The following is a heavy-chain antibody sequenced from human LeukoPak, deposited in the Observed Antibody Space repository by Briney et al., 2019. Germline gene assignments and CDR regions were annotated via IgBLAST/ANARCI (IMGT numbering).Heavy chain of an antibody. Sequence: GGSLRLSCAASGFTFSSYTMHWIRQAPGKGLEWVSSISGSNSYIFYADSVKGRFTVSRDNAKDSLYLQMNSLRAEDTAVYYCARAASGSHVSWGQGTLVTVSS. CDR3: ARAASGSHVS. D-gene: IGHD1-26*01. CDR2: ISGSNSYI. J-gene: IGHJ4*02. CDR1: GFTFSSYT. V-gene: IGHV3-21*01.